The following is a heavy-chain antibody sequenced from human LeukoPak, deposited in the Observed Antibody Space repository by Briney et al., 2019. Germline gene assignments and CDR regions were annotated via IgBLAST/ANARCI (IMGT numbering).Heavy chain of an antibody. CDR3: AKEPPPRIVATIRTY. CDR1: GFTFSSYA. Sequence: GESLRLSCAASGFTFSSYAMSWVRQAPGNGLEWVSAISGSGGSTYYADSVKGRFTISRDNSKNTLYLQMNSLRAEDTAVYYCAKEPPPRIVATIRTYWGQGTLVTVSS. CDR2: ISGSGGST. V-gene: IGHV3-23*01. J-gene: IGHJ4*02. D-gene: IGHD5-12*01.